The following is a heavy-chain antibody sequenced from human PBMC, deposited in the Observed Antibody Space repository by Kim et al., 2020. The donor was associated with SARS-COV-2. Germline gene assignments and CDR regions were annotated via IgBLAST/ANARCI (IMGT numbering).Heavy chain of an antibody. J-gene: IGHJ1*01. CDR1: GYTLTELS. V-gene: IGHV1-24*01. CDR3: ATGGSLFDSSGYYYGYFQH. D-gene: IGHD3-22*01. Sequence: ASVKVSCKVSGYTLTELSMHWVRQAPGKGLEWMGGFDPEDGETIYAQKFQDRVTMTEDTSTDTAYMELSSLRSEDTAVYYCATGGSLFDSSGYYYGYFQHWGQGTLVTVSS. CDR2: FDPEDGET.